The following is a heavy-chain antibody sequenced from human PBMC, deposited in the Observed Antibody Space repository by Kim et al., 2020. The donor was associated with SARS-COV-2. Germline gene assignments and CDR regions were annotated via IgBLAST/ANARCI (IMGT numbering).Heavy chain of an antibody. J-gene: IGHJ6*02. CDR1: GFTFSTYS. Sequence: GGSLRLSCVASGFTFSTYSMTWVRQAPGKGLEWVSYISESSSHTYYAGSVRGRFTISRDNAKNSLYLQMNGLTAEDTAVYSCTRDTERFARTSGRDGWG. V-gene: IGHV3-21*01. CDR2: ISESSSHT. D-gene: IGHD3-3*01. CDR3: TRDTERFARTSGRDG.